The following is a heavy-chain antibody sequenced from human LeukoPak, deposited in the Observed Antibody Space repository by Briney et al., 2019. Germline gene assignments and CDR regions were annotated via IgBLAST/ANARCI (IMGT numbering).Heavy chain of an antibody. D-gene: IGHD3-10*01. V-gene: IGHV1-69*04. J-gene: IGHJ6*02. CDR1: GGTFRNYA. CDR3: ARAMIRGVKDYYYYGMDV. CDR2: IIPILGIE. Sequence: GASVKVSCKASGGTFRNYAISWVRQVPGQGLEWMGRIIPILGIENYAQKFQGRVTITADKSTSTAYMELSSLRSEDTALYYCARAMIRGVKDYYYYGMDVWGQGTTVTVSS.